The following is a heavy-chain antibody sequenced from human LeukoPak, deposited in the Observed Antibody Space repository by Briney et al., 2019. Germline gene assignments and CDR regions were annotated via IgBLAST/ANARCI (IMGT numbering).Heavy chain of an antibody. Sequence: PGGSLRLSCAASGFTFSNYEMNWVRQAPGKGLEWVSYISSSSSTIYYADSVKGRFTISRDNAKNSLYLQLNSLRVEDTAVYYCARGPSCSGSCYSAFFDFWGQGTLVTVSS. CDR2: ISSSSSTI. CDR3: ARGPSCSGSCYSAFFDF. J-gene: IGHJ4*02. CDR1: GFTFSNYE. V-gene: IGHV3-48*03. D-gene: IGHD2-15*01.